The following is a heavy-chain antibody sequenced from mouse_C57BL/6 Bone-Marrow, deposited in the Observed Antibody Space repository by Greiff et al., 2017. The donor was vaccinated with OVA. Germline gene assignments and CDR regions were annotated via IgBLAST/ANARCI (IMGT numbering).Heavy chain of an antibody. V-gene: IGHV14-3*01. D-gene: IGHD1-1*01. Sequence: EVQLQQSVAELVRPGASVKLSCTASGFNIKNTYMHWVKQRPEQGLEWIGRIAPANGNTKYAPKFQGKATLTADTSSNTAYLQLSSLTSEDTAIYYCARGETTTVVAPYYAMDDWGQGTSVTVSS. CDR1: GFNIKNTY. J-gene: IGHJ4*01. CDR2: IAPANGNT. CDR3: ARGETTTVVAPYYAMDD.